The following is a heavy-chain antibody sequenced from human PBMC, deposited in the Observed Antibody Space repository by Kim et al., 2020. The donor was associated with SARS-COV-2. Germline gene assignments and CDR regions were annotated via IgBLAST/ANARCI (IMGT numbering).Heavy chain of an antibody. Sequence: GGSLRLSCAASGFTFTMHWVRQAPGKGLEWVAAISYDGSNKYYAASVKGRFTISRDNSKNTLYLQMNSLRAEYTAVYYCARDWDGSGSYYDPWGQGTLVTVAS. CDR2: ISYDGSNK. CDR1: GFTFT. D-gene: IGHD3-10*01. J-gene: IGHJ5*02. V-gene: IGHV3-30-3*01. CDR3: ARDWDGSGSYYDP.